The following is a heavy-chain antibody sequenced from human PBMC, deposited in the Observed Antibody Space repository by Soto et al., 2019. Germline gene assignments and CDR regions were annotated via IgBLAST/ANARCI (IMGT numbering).Heavy chain of an antibody. J-gene: IGHJ6*02. V-gene: IGHV2-70*11. CDR1: GFSLSTSGMC. CDR2: IDWDDDK. D-gene: IGHD3-22*01. CDR3: ARTLSCYYDSSGYYKTPNYGMDV. Sequence: GSGPTLVNPTQTLTLTCTFSGFSLSTSGMCVSWIRQPPGKALEWLARIDWDDDKYYSTSLKTRLTISKDTSKNQVVLTMTNMDPVDTATYYCARTLSCYYDSSGYYKTPNYGMDVWGQGTTVTVS.